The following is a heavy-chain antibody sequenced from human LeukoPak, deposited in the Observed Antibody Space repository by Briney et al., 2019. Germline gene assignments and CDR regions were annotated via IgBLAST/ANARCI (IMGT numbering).Heavy chain of an antibody. CDR2: ISSNGGST. Sequence: GGSLRLSCAASGFTFSSYAMHWVRQAPGKGLEYVSAISSNGGSTYYANSVKGRFTIYRDNSKNTLYLQMGSLRAEDMAVYYCARGYGSGSYFPDYWGQGTLVTVSS. D-gene: IGHD3-10*01. CDR3: ARGYGSGSYFPDY. J-gene: IGHJ4*02. V-gene: IGHV3-64*01. CDR1: GFTFSSYA.